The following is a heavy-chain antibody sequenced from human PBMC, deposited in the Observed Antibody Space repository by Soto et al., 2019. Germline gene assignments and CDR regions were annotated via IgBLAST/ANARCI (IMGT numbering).Heavy chain of an antibody. V-gene: IGHV3-11*01. CDR2: ISSSGNTI. CDR1: GFTFSDYY. D-gene: IGHD3-22*01. CDR3: AKMSSENYYDPVFS. J-gene: IGHJ4*02. Sequence: QVQLVESGGGLVKTSESLTIACAASGFTFSDYYMSWVRQAPGKGLEWVSYISSSGNTIYYADSVKGRFTISRDNAKNSVYLQMNSLRAEDRALYFCAKMSSENYYDPVFSWGQGTLVTVSS.